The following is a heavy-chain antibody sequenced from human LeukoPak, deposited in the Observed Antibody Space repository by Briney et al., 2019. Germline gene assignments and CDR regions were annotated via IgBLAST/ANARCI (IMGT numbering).Heavy chain of an antibody. D-gene: IGHD2-2*01. CDR2: ISWNSGSI. CDR3: AKDIGGYCSSTSCSLDY. V-gene: IGHV3-9*01. Sequence: GGSLRLSCAASGFTFDDYAMHWVRQAPGKGLEWVSGISWNSGSIGYADSVKGRFTISRDNAKNSLYLQMNSLRAEDTALYYCAKDIGGYCSSTSCSLDYCGQGTLVTVSS. J-gene: IGHJ4*02. CDR1: GFTFDDYA.